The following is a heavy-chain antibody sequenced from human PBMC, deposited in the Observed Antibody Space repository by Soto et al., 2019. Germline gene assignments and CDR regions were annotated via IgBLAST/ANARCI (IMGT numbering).Heavy chain of an antibody. CDR3: TTDLEGSHDY. Sequence: GGPLRLSCAASGFTFSNAWMNWVRQAPGKGLEWVGRIKRKTDGGTTDYDAPVKGRFTISKDDSKNTLYLQMNSLKTEDTAVYYCTTDLEGSHDYWGQGTLVPVSS. CDR2: IKRKTDGGTT. D-gene: IGHD3-3*01. J-gene: IGHJ4*02. V-gene: IGHV3-15*07. CDR1: GFTFSNAW.